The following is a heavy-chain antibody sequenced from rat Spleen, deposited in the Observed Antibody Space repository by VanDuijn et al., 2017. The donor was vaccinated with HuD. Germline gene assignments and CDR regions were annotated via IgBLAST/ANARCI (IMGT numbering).Heavy chain of an antibody. CDR1: GFTFNDYW. CDR3: ATQSIMRVPRFDY. D-gene: IGHD4-3*01. CDR2: ITNTGSST. J-gene: IGHJ2*01. Sequence: EVQLVESGGGLVQPGRSLKLSCVASGFTFNDYWMTWIRQAPGRGLEWVASITNTGSSTYYPDSVKGRFTISRDNTESTLYLEMDSLRSEDTATYTCATQSIMRVPRFDYWGQGVMVTVSS. V-gene: IGHV5-31*01.